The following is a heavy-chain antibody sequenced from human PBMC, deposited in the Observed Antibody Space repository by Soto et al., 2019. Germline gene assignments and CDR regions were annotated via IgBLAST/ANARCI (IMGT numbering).Heavy chain of an antibody. V-gene: IGHV3-23*01. J-gene: IGHJ6*02. D-gene: IGHD6-25*01. Sequence: PAGSLRLSCAASGFTFSSYAMGWARQATGKGLEWVSAISGSGGSTYYADSVKGRFTISRDNSKNTLYLQMNSLRAEDTAVYYCAKVTGSMAATFSPNYYYYGLDIWGQGTTVTVSS. CDR3: AKVTGSMAATFSPNYYYYGLDI. CDR1: GFTFSSYA. CDR2: ISGSGGST.